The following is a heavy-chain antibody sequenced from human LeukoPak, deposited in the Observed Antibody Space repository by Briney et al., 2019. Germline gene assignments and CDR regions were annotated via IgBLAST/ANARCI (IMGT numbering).Heavy chain of an antibody. J-gene: IGHJ3*02. V-gene: IGHV4-59*01. CDR3: ARATIFGVANDAFDI. CDR1: GGSISSYY. D-gene: IGHD3-3*01. CDR2: ISYTGST. Sequence: SETLSLTCTVSGGSISSYYWSWIRQPPGKGLEWIGYISYTGSTNYNPSLKSRVTISVDTSKNQFSLKLSSVTAADTAVYYCARATIFGVANDAFDIWGQGTMVTVSS.